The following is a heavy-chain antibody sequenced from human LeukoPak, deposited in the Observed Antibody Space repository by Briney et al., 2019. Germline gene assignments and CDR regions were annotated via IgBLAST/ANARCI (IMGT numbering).Heavy chain of an antibody. J-gene: IGHJ4*02. CDR2: IYYPGST. Sequence: SETLSLTWTVAGGSISSYYLSWIRQPPGKGLEWIGYIYYPGSTDYNPSLKSRVAISVDPSKNQCSLKLSSVTAADTAVYYCARGSKAAPGTFDYWGQGTLVTVSS. V-gene: IGHV4-59*01. D-gene: IGHD6-13*01. CDR1: GGSISSYY. CDR3: ARGSKAAPGTFDY.